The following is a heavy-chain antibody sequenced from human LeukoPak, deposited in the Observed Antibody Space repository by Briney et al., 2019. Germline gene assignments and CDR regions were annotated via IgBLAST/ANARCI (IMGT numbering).Heavy chain of an antibody. D-gene: IGHD1-1*01. V-gene: IGHV3-7*01. Sequence: GGSLRLSRAASGFSFSSYWMSWMRQAPGKGLEWVANIKFDGNEEYYVDSVKGRFTISRDNAKNSLYLQLNSLRVEDTAVYYCKSGGAAPGSFDYWGQGTLVTVSP. CDR3: KSGGAAPGSFDY. CDR1: GFSFSSYW. CDR2: IKFDGNEE. J-gene: IGHJ4*02.